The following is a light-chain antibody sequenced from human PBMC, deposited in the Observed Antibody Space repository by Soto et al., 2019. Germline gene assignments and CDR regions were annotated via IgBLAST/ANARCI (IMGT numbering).Light chain of an antibody. CDR3: QSYDSSLSGSV. Sequence: QSVLTQPPSVSGAPGQRVTISCTGSSSNIGAGYDVHWYQQLPETAPKLLIYGNINRPSGVPDRFSGSKSGTSASLAITGLQAEDEADYYCQSYDSSLSGSVFGGGTQLTVL. CDR2: GNI. V-gene: IGLV1-40*01. CDR1: SSNIGAGYD. J-gene: IGLJ3*02.